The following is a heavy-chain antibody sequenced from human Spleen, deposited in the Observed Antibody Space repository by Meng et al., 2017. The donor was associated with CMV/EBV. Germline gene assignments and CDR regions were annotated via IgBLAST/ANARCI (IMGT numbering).Heavy chain of an antibody. CDR2: VNGRGDIT. CDR3: ANRGLDSSGYYLDYFDY. J-gene: IGHJ4*02. V-gene: IGHV3-23*01. Sequence: GESLKISCAASGFTFSGYNMNWVRQAPGKGLEWVSTVNGRGDITYYADSLKGRFTVSRDNSKTTLYLQMHSLRAEDTAVYYCANRGLDSSGYYLDYFDYWGQGTLVTVSS. CDR1: GFTFSGYN. D-gene: IGHD3-22*01.